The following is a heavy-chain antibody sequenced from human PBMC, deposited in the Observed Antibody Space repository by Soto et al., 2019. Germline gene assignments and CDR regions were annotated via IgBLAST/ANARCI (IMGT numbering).Heavy chain of an antibody. J-gene: IGHJ4*02. D-gene: IGHD4-17*01. CDR3: ARNYGDSFDY. CDR2: IYYSGST. Sequence: ETLSLTCTVSGGSISSYYWSWIRQPPGKGLEWIGYIYYSGSTNYNPSLKSRVTMSVDTSKNQFSLKLSSVTAADTAVYYCARNYGDSFDYWGQGTLVTSPQ. V-gene: IGHV4-59*08. CDR1: GGSISSYY.